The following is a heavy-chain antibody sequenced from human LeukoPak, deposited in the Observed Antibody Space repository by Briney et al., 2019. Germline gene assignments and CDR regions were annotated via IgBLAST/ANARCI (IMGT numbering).Heavy chain of an antibody. CDR1: GGSFSGYY. J-gene: IGHJ6*02. CDR2: INHSGST. D-gene: IGHD4-11*01. V-gene: IGHV4-34*01. CDR3: ARSYSNHLFGMDV. Sequence: KPSETLSLTCAVYGGSFSGYYWSWIRQPPGKGLEWIGEINHSGSTNYNPSLKSRVTISVDTSKNQFSLKLSSVTAADTAVYYCARSYSNHLFGMDVWGQGTAVTVSS.